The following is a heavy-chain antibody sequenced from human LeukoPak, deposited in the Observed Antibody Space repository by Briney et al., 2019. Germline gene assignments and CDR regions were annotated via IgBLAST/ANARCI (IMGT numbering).Heavy chain of an antibody. CDR3: AKDRWTTVVRDRDY. V-gene: IGHV3-23*01. D-gene: IGHD4-23*01. CDR2: ISGSGSST. Sequence: GGSLRLSCAASGFTFSNYAMSWVRQAPGEGLEWVSGISGSGSSTYYADSAKGRFTLSRDNSKNTLYLQMNSLRAEDTAVYYCAKDRWTTVVRDRDYWGQGTLLTVSS. J-gene: IGHJ4*02. CDR1: GFTFSNYA.